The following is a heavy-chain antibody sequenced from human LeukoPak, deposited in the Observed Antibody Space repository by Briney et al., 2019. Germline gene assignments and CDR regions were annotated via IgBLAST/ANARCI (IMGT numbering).Heavy chain of an antibody. D-gene: IGHD1-26*01. CDR1: GGTFSSYA. Sequence: SVKVSCKASGGTFSSYAISRVRQAPGQGLEWMGRIIPILGIANYAQKFQGRVTMTRNTSISTAYMELSSLRSEDTAVYYCARARGSGSRDYWGQGTLVTVSS. CDR3: ARARGSGSRDY. V-gene: IGHV1-69*04. CDR2: IIPILGIA. J-gene: IGHJ4*02.